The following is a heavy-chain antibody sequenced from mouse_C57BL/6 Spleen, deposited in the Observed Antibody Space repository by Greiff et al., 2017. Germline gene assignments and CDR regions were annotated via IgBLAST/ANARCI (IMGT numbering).Heavy chain of an antibody. J-gene: IGHJ3*01. Sequence: EVQLQQSGPELVKPGASVKIPCKASGYTFTDYNMDWVKQSHGKSLEWIGDINPNNGGTIYNQKFKGKATLTVDKSSSTAYMELRSLTSEDTAVYYCARGGRDPFAYWGQGTLVTVSA. D-gene: IGHD3-3*01. CDR2: INPNNGGT. V-gene: IGHV1-18*01. CDR3: ARGGRDPFAY. CDR1: GYTFTDYN.